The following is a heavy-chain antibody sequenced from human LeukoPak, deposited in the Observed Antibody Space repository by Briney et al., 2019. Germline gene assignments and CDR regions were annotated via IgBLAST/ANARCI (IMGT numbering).Heavy chain of an antibody. Sequence: PGGSLRLSCAASGFTFSTYWMHWVRQAPGKGLVWVSRINNDGKSTSYADSVKGRFTISRDNAKNTLYLQMNSLRAEDTAVYYCVRAWGKGAAFDIWGQGTMVTVSS. CDR3: VRAWGKGAAFDI. V-gene: IGHV3-74*01. CDR2: INNDGKST. D-gene: IGHD3-16*01. J-gene: IGHJ3*02. CDR1: GFTFSTYW.